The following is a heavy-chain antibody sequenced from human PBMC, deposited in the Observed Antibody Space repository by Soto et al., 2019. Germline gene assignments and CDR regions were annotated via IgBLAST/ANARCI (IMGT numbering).Heavy chain of an antibody. V-gene: IGHV3-21*01. CDR2: VSSSGHMT. D-gene: IGHD3-10*01. J-gene: IGHJ5*01. CDR3: AGTYGSADS. CDR1: GFGFTFSNYY. Sequence: EVQLVESGGGLVRPGGSLSLSCAASGFGFTFSNYYMNWIRQAPGKGLEWVSSVSSSGHMTFYAPSVNGRFTISRDNGKNSLYLQMNSLRAEDTGVYFCAGTYGSADSWGPGTLVTVSS.